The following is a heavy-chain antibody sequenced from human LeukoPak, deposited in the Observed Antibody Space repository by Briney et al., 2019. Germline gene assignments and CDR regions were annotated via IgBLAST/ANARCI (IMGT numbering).Heavy chain of an antibody. J-gene: IGHJ4*02. Sequence: GGSLRLSCAASGFNFNKYEMNWVRQAPGKGLEWISYINGRGANIENADSVRGRFTISRDNAKNSLFLQMNSLRAEDTAVYYCARDGDNGWDFDCWGQGTLVTVSS. CDR1: GFNFNKYE. CDR2: INGRGANI. V-gene: IGHV3-48*03. CDR3: ARDGDNGWDFDC. D-gene: IGHD6-19*01.